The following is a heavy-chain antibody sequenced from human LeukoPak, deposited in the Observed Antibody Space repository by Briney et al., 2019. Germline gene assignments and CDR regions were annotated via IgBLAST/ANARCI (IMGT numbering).Heavy chain of an antibody. V-gene: IGHV4-38-2*02. J-gene: IGHJ5*02. Sequence: SETLSLTCTVSGYSISNGYYWGWIRRPPGKGLEWIGTTYHSGTSYYNPSLKSRVTISVDTSKNQFSLKLSSVTAADTAVYYCARARRWNAAVEGWWFDPWGRGTLVTVSS. CDR1: GYSISNGYY. D-gene: IGHD1-1*01. CDR3: ARARRWNAAVEGWWFDP. CDR2: TYHSGTS.